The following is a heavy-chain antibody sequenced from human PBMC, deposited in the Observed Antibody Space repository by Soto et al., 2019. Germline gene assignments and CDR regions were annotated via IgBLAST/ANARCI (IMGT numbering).Heavy chain of an antibody. Sequence: EVQLVESGGGLVQPGRSLRLSCAASGFTFDDYAMHWVRQAPGKGLEWVSGISWNSGSIGYADSVKGRFTISRDNPKNSLYLQMNSLRAEDTALYYCAKDKVAVAPRTYYFDYWGQGTLVTVSS. CDR1: GFTFDDYA. J-gene: IGHJ4*02. CDR2: ISWNSGSI. V-gene: IGHV3-9*01. CDR3: AKDKVAVAPRTYYFDY. D-gene: IGHD6-19*01.